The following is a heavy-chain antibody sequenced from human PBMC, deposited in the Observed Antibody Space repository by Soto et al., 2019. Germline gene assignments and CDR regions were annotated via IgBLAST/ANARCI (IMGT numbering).Heavy chain of an antibody. Sequence: KTSETLSLTCTVSGGSISSSSYYWGWIRQPPGKGLEWIGSIYYSGSTYYNPSLKSRVTISVDTSKNQFSLKLSSVTAADTAVYYCARQSDCSSTSCYTGMVWFDPWGQGTLVTVS. J-gene: IGHJ5*02. V-gene: IGHV4-39*01. D-gene: IGHD2-2*02. CDR2: IYYSGST. CDR1: GGSISSSSYY. CDR3: ARQSDCSSTSCYTGMVWFDP.